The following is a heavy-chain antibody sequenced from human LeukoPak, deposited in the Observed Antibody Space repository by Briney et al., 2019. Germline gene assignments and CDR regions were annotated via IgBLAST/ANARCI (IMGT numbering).Heavy chain of an antibody. CDR3: ARGAFSSSSGYKYCYMDV. V-gene: IGHV1-2*02. D-gene: IGHD6-6*01. CDR2: INPNSGGT. J-gene: IGHJ6*03. CDR1: GYTFTGYY. Sequence: ASVKVSCKASGYTFTGYYMHWVRQAPGQGLEWMGWINPNSGGTNFAQKFQDRVTMTGDTSISTAYMELSRLRSDDTAVYYCARGAFSSSSGYKYCYMDVWGKGTTVTVSS.